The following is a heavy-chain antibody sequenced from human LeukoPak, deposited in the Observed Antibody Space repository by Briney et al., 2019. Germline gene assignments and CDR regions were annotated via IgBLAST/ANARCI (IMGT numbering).Heavy chain of an antibody. CDR2: INQFGSVR. CDR3: ARGLRWPDF. V-gene: IGHV3-7*03. CDR1: GFTFSDDW. Sequence: GGSLRLSCEAYGFTFSDDWMNWVRQAPGKGLECVANINQFGSVRYYMDSVKGRFTISRDNSKYSLSLQMNSLGADDTAVYFCARGLRWPDFGGQGTLVTVSS. J-gene: IGHJ4*02. D-gene: IGHD4-23*01.